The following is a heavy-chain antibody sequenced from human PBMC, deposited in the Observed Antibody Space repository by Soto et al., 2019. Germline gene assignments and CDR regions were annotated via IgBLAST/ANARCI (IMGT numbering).Heavy chain of an antibody. CDR1: GGTFRTAA. CDR3: ARDNDRPQLGGNYYYIFDV. Sequence: QVQLEQSGAEVKKPGSSVKVSCKASGGTFRTAAVSWVRQAPGQGLEWMGGIMPVFRTPDYAQKFHGRVTITAAESTSTAYMELSGLRSDDTAVYYCARDNDRPQLGGNYYYIFDVCGQGTTITVSS. V-gene: IGHV1-69*12. D-gene: IGHD2-8*01. CDR2: IMPVFRTP. J-gene: IGHJ6*02.